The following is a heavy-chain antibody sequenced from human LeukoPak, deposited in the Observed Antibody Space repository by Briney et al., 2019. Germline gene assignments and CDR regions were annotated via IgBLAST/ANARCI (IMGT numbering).Heavy chain of an antibody. J-gene: IGHJ4*02. CDR1: GFTFTSYA. CDR3: ATYRQVLLPFES. CDR2: IFPSGGEI. Sequence: GGSLRLSCAASGFTFTSYAMSWVRQAPGKGLEWVSSIFPSGGEIHYADSVRGRFTISRDNSKSTLSLQMNSLRAEDTAIYYCATYRQVLLPFESWGQGTLVTVSS. V-gene: IGHV3-23*01. D-gene: IGHD2-8*02.